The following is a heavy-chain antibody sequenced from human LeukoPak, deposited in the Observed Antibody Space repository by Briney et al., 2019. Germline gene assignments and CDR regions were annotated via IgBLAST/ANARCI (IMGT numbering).Heavy chain of an antibody. CDR2: IYYSGST. Sequence: SETLSLTCTVSGGSISSYYWSWIRQPPGKGLEWIGYIYYSGSTNYNPSLKGRVTISVDTSKNQFSLKLSSVTAADTAVYYCASHYGSGSYLGEAFDIWGQGTMVTVSS. V-gene: IGHV4-59*01. D-gene: IGHD3-10*01. CDR3: ASHYGSGSYLGEAFDI. J-gene: IGHJ3*02. CDR1: GGSISSYY.